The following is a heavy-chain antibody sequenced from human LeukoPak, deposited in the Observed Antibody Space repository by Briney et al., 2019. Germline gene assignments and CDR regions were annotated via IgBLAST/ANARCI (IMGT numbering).Heavy chain of an antibody. V-gene: IGHV3-74*01. D-gene: IGHD3-22*01. CDR2: ISTDASST. J-gene: IGHJ4*02. CDR3: ATDRGYSSFDY. CDR1: GFTFSSYW. Sequence: GGSLRLSCAGSGFTFSSYWMHWVRQAPGKGLVWVSRISTDASSTTYADSVKGRFTISRDNAKNSLYLQMNSLRAEDTAVYYCATDRGYSSFDYWGQGTLVTVSS.